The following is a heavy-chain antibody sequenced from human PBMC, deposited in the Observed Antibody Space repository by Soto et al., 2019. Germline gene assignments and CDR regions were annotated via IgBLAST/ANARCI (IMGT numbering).Heavy chain of an antibody. V-gene: IGHV3-30-3*01. Sequence: PVGSLRLSCAASGFTFSSYAMHWVRQAPGKGLEWVAVISYDGSNKYYADPVKGRFTISRDNSKNTLYLQMNSLRAEDTAVYYCAKIPGQYSITLDYCGQGTLVTVSS. J-gene: IGHJ4*02. CDR1: GFTFSSYA. D-gene: IGHD3-10*01. CDR2: ISYDGSNK. CDR3: AKIPGQYSITLDY.